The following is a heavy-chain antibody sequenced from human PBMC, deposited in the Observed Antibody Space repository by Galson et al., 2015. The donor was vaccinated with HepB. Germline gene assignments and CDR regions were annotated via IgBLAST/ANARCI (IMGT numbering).Heavy chain of an antibody. J-gene: IGHJ3*01. Sequence: SLRLSCAASGFSLSTYWMMWVRQAPGKGLEWVANIREDGTEKYSVDIVRGRFTIYRDNAKNSLDLQMNNLGVDDTAMYFCARWSPTSFDLWGQGTMVTVSS. CDR2: IREDGTEK. V-gene: IGHV3-7*03. CDR1: GFSLSTYW. CDR3: ARWSPTSFDL.